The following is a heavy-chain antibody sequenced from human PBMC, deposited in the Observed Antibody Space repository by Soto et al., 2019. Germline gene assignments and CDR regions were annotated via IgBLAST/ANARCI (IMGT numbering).Heavy chain of an antibody. D-gene: IGHD3-16*01. J-gene: IGHJ4*02. CDR2: RKQDGTSK. CDR1: GFTFTSYW. Sequence: EVQLVESGGGLVQPGGSLRLSCEASGFTFTSYWMSWVRQAPGKGLEWVANRKQDGTSKYYADSVKGRFTGSRDNAKSSVHLQMDSLRDDNTAVYRCARLRFILTERDFDSWGQGTLVTVSS. CDR3: ARLRFILTERDFDS. V-gene: IGHV3-7*05.